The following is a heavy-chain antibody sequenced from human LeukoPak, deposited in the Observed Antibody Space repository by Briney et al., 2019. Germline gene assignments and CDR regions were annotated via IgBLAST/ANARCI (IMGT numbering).Heavy chain of an antibody. J-gene: IGHJ3*02. CDR3: ARGPGDFDASDI. V-gene: IGHV3-7*01. CDR2: IKENGNEQ. CDR1: GFTFSDYY. Sequence: GGSLRLSCVASGFTFSDYYMDWVRQAPGKGPEWVAHIKENGNEQYYADSVKGRFTISRDNVKQSLCLQMNSLRAEDTAVYYCARGPGDFDASDIWGQGTMVTVSS. D-gene: IGHD1-14*01.